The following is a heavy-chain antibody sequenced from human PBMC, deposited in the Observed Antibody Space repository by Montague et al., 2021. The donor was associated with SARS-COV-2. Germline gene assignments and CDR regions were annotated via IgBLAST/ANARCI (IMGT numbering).Heavy chain of an antibody. CDR2: ILHSGST. CDR1: GGSISSDNW. J-gene: IGHJ5*02. D-gene: IGHD3-10*01. Sequence: SETLSLTCAVAGGSISSDNWWSWVRQSPGKGLEWIGEILHSGSTXYNPSLESRVTMSVDKSKNDFSLKLSPVTAADTAMYYCASRITMVRGVTKRNNWFDPWGRGILVTVSS. V-gene: IGHV4-4*02. CDR3: ASRITMVRGVTKRNNWFDP.